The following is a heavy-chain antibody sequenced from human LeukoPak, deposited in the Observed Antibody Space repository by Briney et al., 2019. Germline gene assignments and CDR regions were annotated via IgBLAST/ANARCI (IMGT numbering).Heavy chain of an antibody. CDR3: ARGRDYSNTERGFDY. CDR2: INPNSGET. J-gene: IGHJ4*02. Sequence: GASVKVSCKTSGYTFTDYYIHWVRQAPGQGLEWMGWINPNSGETKYAQKFQGRVTMTGDTSISTAYMELSRLTSDDTAVYYCARGRDYSNTERGFDYWGQGTLVTVSS. V-gene: IGHV1-2*02. CDR1: GYTFTDYY. D-gene: IGHD4-11*01.